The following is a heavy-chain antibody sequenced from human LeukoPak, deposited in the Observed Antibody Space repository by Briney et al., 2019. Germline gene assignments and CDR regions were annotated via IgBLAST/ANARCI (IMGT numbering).Heavy chain of an antibody. D-gene: IGHD2-2*01. V-gene: IGHV1-69*13. Sequence: SVKVSCKASGGTFSSYAINWVRQAPGQGLEWMGGIIPIFGTANYAQKFQDRATITADESTSTAYMELSSLRSEDTAIYYCASRLYCSNTRCRNFPSAYWGQGTLVTVSS. CDR2: IIPIFGTA. J-gene: IGHJ4*02. CDR3: ASRLYCSNTRCRNFPSAY. CDR1: GGTFSSYA.